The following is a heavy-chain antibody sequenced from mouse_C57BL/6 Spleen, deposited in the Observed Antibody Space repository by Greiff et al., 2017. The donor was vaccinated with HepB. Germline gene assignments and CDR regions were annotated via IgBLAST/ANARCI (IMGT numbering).Heavy chain of an antibody. CDR1: GYAFSSSW. CDR3: ARAPTTVVAPGYFDV. CDR2: IYPGDGDT. Sequence: VQLQQSGPELVKPGASVKISCKASGYAFSSSWMNWVKQRPGKGLEWIGRIYPGDGDTNHNGKFKGKATLTADKSSSTAYMQLSSLTSEDSAVYFCARAPTTVVAPGYFDVWGTGTTVTVSS. V-gene: IGHV1-82*01. D-gene: IGHD1-1*01. J-gene: IGHJ1*03.